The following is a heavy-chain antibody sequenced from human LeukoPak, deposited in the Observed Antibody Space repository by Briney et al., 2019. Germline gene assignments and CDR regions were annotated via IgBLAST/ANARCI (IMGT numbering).Heavy chain of an antibody. D-gene: IGHD2-15*01. V-gene: IGHV3-23*01. CDR2: ISGSGGST. CDR1: GFTFSSYA. CDR3: AKVSDPVVVVAAGFDY. J-gene: IGHJ4*02. Sequence: GGSLRLSCAASGFTFSSYAMSWVRQAPGKGLEWVSAISGSGGSTYYADSVKGRFTISRDNSKNTLYLQMNSLRAEDTAVYYCAKVSDPVVVVAAGFDYWGQGTLVTVSS.